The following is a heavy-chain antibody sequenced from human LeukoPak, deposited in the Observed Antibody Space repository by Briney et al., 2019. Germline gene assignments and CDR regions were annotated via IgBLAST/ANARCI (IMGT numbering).Heavy chain of an antibody. D-gene: IGHD3-22*01. CDR2: INPNSGGT. CDR3: ARDPTYYYDSSGSGSIDY. Sequence: ASVKVSCKASGYTFTGYYMHWVRQAPGQGLEWMGRINPNSGGTNYAQKFQGRVTMTRDTSISTAYMELSRLRSDDTAVYYCARDPTYYYDSSGSGSIDYWGQGTLVTVSS. J-gene: IGHJ4*02. CDR1: GYTFTGYY. V-gene: IGHV1-2*06.